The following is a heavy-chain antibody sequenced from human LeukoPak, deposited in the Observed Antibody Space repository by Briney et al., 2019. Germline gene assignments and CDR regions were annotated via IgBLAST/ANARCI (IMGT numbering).Heavy chain of an antibody. D-gene: IGHD5-12*01. J-gene: IGHJ3*02. CDR1: GFTFSSYW. Sequence: GGSLRLSCAASGFTFSSYWMHWVRQAPGKGLVWVSRINSDGSITSCADSVKGRFTISRDNAKNTLYLQMNSLRGEDTAVYYCTRDSGYNAFDIWGQGTMVTVSS. CDR2: INSDGSIT. V-gene: IGHV3-74*01. CDR3: TRDSGYNAFDI.